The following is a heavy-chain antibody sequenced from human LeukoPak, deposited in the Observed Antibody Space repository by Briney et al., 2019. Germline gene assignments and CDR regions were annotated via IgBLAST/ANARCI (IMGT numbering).Heavy chain of an antibody. Sequence: SETLSLTCAVSGGSISSGGYSWSWIRQPPGKGLEWIGYIYYSGSTNYNPSLKSRVTISVDTSKNQFSLKLSSVTAADTAVYYCARSYSSGWADYYYYGMDVWGQGTTVTVSS. CDR2: IYYSGST. V-gene: IGHV4-61*08. CDR1: GGSISSGGYS. J-gene: IGHJ6*02. CDR3: ARSYSSGWADYYYYGMDV. D-gene: IGHD6-19*01.